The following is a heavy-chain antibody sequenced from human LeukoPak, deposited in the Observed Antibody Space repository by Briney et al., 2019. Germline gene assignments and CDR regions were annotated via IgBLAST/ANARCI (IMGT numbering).Heavy chain of an antibody. CDR3: AKERAYCGGDCPNWFDP. J-gene: IGHJ5*02. CDR2: ISGSGGST. CDR1: GFTFSSYA. Sequence: PGGSLRLSCAASGFTFSSYAMSWVRRAPGKGLEWVSAISGSGGSTYYADSVKGRFTISRDNSKNTLYLQMNSLRAEDTAVYYCAKERAYCGGDCPNWFDPWGQGTLVTVSS. D-gene: IGHD2-21*01. V-gene: IGHV3-23*01.